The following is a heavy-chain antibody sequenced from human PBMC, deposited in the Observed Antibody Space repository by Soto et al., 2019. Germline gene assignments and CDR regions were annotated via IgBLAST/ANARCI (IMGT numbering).Heavy chain of an antibody. D-gene: IGHD6-13*01. CDR2: IYYSGST. V-gene: IGHV4-39*01. CDR3: AIPYSSRWYEGWFDP. CDR1: GGSISSSSYY. J-gene: IGHJ5*02. Sequence: PSETLSLTCTVSGGSISSSSYYWGWIRQPPGKGLEWIGSIYYSGSTYYNPSLKSRVTISVDTSKNQFSLKLSSVTAADTAVYYCAIPYSSRWYEGWFDPWGQGTLVTVSS.